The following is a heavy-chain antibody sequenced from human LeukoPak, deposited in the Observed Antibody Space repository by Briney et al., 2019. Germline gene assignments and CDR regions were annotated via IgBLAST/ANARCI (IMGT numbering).Heavy chain of an antibody. CDR1: GYSFTSYR. Sequence: GESLKISCKGSGYSFTSYRIGWVRQMPGKGLEWMGIIYPGDSDTRYSPSFQGQVTISADKSISTAYLQWSSLKASDTAMYYCARLSSYGIGGYYYYGMDVWGQGTTVTVSS. D-gene: IGHD5-18*01. CDR2: IYPGDSDT. CDR3: ARLSSYGIGGYYYYGMDV. J-gene: IGHJ6*02. V-gene: IGHV5-51*01.